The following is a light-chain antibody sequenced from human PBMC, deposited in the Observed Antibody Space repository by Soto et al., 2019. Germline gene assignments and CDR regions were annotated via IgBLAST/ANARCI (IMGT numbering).Light chain of an antibody. CDR3: ATWDVSGLV. CDR1: TSNIENNH. V-gene: IGLV1-51*01. Sequence: QSVLTQPPSVSAAPGQMVTIACSGSTSNIENNHVSWYQQVPRTATKLLIYDSNQRPSGVPDRFSASRSGTSATLGITGLQAGDEADYYCATWDVSGLVFGVGTKVTVL. CDR2: DSN. J-gene: IGLJ3*02.